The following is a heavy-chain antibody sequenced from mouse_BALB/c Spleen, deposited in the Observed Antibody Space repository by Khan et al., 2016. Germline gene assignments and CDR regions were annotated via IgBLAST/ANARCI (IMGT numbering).Heavy chain of an antibody. D-gene: IGHD3-1*01. CDR3: ARSGGNFDY. Sequence: LVESGPELKKPGETVKISCKASGYTFTNYGMNWVKQAPGKGLKGMGWINTKTGEPTYAEEFKGRFAFSLETSPSTAYLQINNLKNEDTATXFCARSGGNFDYWGQGTTLTVSS. J-gene: IGHJ2*01. CDR1: GYTFTNYG. CDR2: INTKTGEP. V-gene: IGHV9-3*02.